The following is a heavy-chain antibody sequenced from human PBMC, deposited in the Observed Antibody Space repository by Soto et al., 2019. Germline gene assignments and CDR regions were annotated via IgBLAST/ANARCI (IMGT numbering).Heavy chain of an antibody. V-gene: IGHV1-69*13. CDR2: IIPIFGTT. CDR1: GGSFTYT. J-gene: IGHJ6*02. CDR3: ARLHSHGTYGMDV. Sequence: SVKVSCKASGGSFTYTLSWVRQAPGQGLGWMGGIIPIFGTTNYAQKFQGRVTITADESTKTAYMELSTLRSEDTAVYYCARLHSHGTYGMDVWGQGTTVTVSS. D-gene: IGHD5-18*01.